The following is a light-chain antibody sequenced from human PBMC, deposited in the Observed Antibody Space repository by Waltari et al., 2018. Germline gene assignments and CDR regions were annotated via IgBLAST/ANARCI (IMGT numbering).Light chain of an antibody. V-gene: IGKV3-11*01. CDR2: DAS. Sequence: EFLLTQSPATLSLSPGERATLACRASQGVSDYLAWYQQKPGQVPRLLIYDASRRATGSPARFSGSGSGTDVNLTISNREAEDFAVYYCYQRSNWPPTFGQGTTVEFK. CDR3: YQRSNWPPT. CDR1: QGVSDY. J-gene: IGKJ1*01.